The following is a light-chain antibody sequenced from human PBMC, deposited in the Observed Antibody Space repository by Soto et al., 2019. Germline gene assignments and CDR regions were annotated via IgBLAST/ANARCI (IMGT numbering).Light chain of an antibody. Sequence: EILLTQSPATRSLSPGERATLSCRASQSVKTYLAWYQQKPGQAPRFLIYDASYRAFGISARFSGSGSGTNFTLTISSLEPDDFAVYYCQQRTDWPGLSFGQGTRLEIK. CDR3: QQRTDWPGLS. CDR1: QSVKTY. V-gene: IGKV3-11*01. CDR2: DAS. J-gene: IGKJ5*01.